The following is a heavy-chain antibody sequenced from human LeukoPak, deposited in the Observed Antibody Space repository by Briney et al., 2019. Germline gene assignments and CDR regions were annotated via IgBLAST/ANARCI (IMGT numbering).Heavy chain of an antibody. CDR1: GFTFSSFG. Sequence: GGSLTLSCAASGFTFSSFGMHWVRQAPGKGLEWVAVIWYDASNKYYADSVKGRFTISRDNSKNTLYLQMNSLRDDDTAVYYCVRGVGVSRFNYLDSWGQGALVIVSS. D-gene: IGHD6-13*01. V-gene: IGHV3-33*01. J-gene: IGHJ4*02. CDR3: VRGVGVSRFNYLDS. CDR2: IWYDASNK.